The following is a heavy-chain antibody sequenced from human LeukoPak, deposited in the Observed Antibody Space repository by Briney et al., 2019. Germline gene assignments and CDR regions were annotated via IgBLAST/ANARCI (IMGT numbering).Heavy chain of an antibody. J-gene: IGHJ4*02. V-gene: IGHV3-21*01. CDR1: GFTFSSYS. CDR2: ISSSSSYI. Sequence: PGGSLRFSCAASGFTFSSYSMNWVRQAPGKGLEWVSSISSSSSYIYYADSVKGRFTISRDNAKNSLYLQMNSLRAEDTAVYYCARAPHYEDSSGYPFFDYWGQGTLVTVSS. D-gene: IGHD3-22*01. CDR3: ARAPHYEDSSGYPFFDY.